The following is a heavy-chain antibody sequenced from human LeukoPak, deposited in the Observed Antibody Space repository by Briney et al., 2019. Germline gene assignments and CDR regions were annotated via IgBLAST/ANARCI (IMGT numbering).Heavy chain of an antibody. J-gene: IGHJ4*02. Sequence: GGSLRLSCAASGFTFSDYYMSWIRQAPGKGLERASYISSSSSHTNYADSVKGRFTISRDNAKNSLYLQMNSLRAEDTAVYYCARDRESRGYFDYWGQGTLVTVSS. CDR3: ARDRESRGYFDY. CDR1: GFTFSDYY. D-gene: IGHD3-10*01. V-gene: IGHV3-11*05. CDR2: ISSSSSHT.